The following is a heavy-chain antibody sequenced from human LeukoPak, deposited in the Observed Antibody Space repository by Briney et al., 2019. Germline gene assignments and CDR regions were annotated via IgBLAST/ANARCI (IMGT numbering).Heavy chain of an antibody. D-gene: IGHD6-19*01. V-gene: IGHV1-2*02. CDR3: ARSYSSGSLNWFDP. CDR2: INPNSGGT. CDR1: GYTFTGYY. J-gene: IGHJ5*02. Sequence: ASVKVSCKASGYTFTGYYMHWVRQAPGQGLEGMGWINPNSGGTNYAQKFQGRVTMTRDTSISTAYMELSRLRSDDTAVYYCARSYSSGSLNWFDPWGQGTLVTVSS.